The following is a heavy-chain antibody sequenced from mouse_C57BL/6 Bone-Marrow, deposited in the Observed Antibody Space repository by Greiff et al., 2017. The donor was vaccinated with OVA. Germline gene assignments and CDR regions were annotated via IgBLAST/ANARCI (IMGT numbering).Heavy chain of an antibody. J-gene: IGHJ2*01. V-gene: IGHV1-15*01. CDR3: TSEGITTGADY. Sequence: QVQLQQSGAELVRPGASVTLSCKASGYTFTDYEMHWVKQTPVHGLEWIGAIDPETGGTAYNQKFKGKAILTADKSSSTAYMELRSLTSEDSAVYYCTSEGITTGADYWGQGTTLTVSS. CDR2: IDPETGGT. D-gene: IGHD1-1*01. CDR1: GYTFTDYE.